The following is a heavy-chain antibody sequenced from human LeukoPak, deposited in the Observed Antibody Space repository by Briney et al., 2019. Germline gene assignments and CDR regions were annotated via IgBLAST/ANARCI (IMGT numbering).Heavy chain of an antibody. CDR3: ARHYSSGWDLDY. CDR2: IFYSGST. J-gene: IGHJ4*02. V-gene: IGHV4-59*08. CDR1: GGSISGYY. Sequence: SETLSLTCTVSGGSISGYYWSWIRQLPGKGLEWIGYIFYSGSTSYNPSLKSRLTISVDTSKNQFSLKLTSVTAADTAVYYCARHYSSGWDLDYWGQGTLVTVSS. D-gene: IGHD6-19*01.